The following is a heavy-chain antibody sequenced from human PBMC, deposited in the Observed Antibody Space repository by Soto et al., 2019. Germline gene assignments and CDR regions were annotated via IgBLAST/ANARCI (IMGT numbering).Heavy chain of an antibody. J-gene: IGHJ6*02. CDR3: ARHRGYSYGYYSRYGMDV. Sequence: GESLKISCNGSGYSFTSYCIGWVLQMPGKGLEWMGIIYPGDSDTRHSPSFQGQVTISADKSISTAYLQWSSLKASDTAMYYCARHRGYSYGYYSRYGMDVWGQGTTVTVSS. D-gene: IGHD5-18*01. CDR1: GYSFTSYC. CDR2: IYPGDSDT. V-gene: IGHV5-51*01.